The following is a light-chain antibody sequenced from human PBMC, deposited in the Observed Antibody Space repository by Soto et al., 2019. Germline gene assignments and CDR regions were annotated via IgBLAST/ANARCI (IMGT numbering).Light chain of an antibody. Sequence: EIVLTQSPATLSLSPGERATLSCRASQSVSSYLAWYHQKPGQAPRLLIYDASNRATGITARFSGGGSGTDFTLTISSLEPEDFSVYYCQQRFNWPRFTFGQGTKLEIK. J-gene: IGKJ2*01. CDR2: DAS. CDR1: QSVSSY. V-gene: IGKV3-11*01. CDR3: QQRFNWPRFT.